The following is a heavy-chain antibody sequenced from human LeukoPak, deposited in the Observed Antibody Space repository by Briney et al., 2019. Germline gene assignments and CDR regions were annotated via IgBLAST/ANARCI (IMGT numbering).Heavy chain of an antibody. CDR1: GGSISSYY. V-gene: IGHV4-59*01. Sequence: SETVSLTCTVSGGSISSYYWSWIRQPPGKGLEWIGYIYYSGSTNYNPSLKSRVTISVDTSKNQFSLKLSSVTAADTAVYYCARIGHEDYYFDYWGQGTLVT. J-gene: IGHJ4*02. CDR2: IYYSGST. CDR3: ARIGHEDYYFDY.